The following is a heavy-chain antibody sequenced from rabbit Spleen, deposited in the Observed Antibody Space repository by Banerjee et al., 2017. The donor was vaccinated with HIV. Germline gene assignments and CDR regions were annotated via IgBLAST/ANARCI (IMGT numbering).Heavy chain of an antibody. CDR2: IYAGSSGST. J-gene: IGHJ4*01. D-gene: IGHD2-1*01. CDR1: GVSFSSSSY. Sequence: QSLEESGGDLVKPGASLTLTCTASGVSFSSSSYMCWVRQAPGKGLEWIACIYAGSSGSTYYASWAKGRFTISKTSSTTVTLQMTSLTVADTATYFCARGSATMTMVITGYYLTLWGQGTLVTVS. V-gene: IGHV1S40*01. CDR3: ARGSATMTMVITGYYLTL.